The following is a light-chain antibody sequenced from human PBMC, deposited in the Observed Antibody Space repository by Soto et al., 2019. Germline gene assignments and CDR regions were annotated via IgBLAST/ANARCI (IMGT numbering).Light chain of an antibody. CDR3: CSYAGSYTVV. J-gene: IGLJ2*01. CDR2: DVS. CDR1: SSDVGGYNY. Sequence: QSALTQPRSVSGSPGQSVTISCTGTSSDVGGYNYVSWYQQHPGKAPKLMIYDVSKRPSGVPDRFSGSKSGNTASLTISGLQAEDAADYYCCSYAGSYTVVFGRGTQLTVL. V-gene: IGLV2-11*01.